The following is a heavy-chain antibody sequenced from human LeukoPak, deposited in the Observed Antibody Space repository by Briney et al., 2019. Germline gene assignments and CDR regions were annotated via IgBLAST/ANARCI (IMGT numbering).Heavy chain of an antibody. J-gene: IGHJ4*02. D-gene: IGHD3-22*01. CDR3: AKSSIFYDSSGYYVGEKYYFDY. CDR1: EFTFSSYG. CDR2: ISASGTST. V-gene: IGHV3-23*01. Sequence: PGGSLRLSCAASEFTFSSYGMSWVRPAPGKGLEWVSGISASGTSTYDADSVKGRFTISRDNSKNTLYLQMNSLRAEETAVYYCAKSSIFYDSSGYYVGEKYYFDYWGQGTLVTVSS.